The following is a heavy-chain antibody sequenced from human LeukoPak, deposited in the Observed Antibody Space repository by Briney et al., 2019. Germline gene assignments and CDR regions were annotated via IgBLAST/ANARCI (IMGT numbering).Heavy chain of an antibody. J-gene: IGHJ5*02. CDR3: AKDHHNWNYHWFDP. Sequence: PGGSLRPSCAASGFTFSSYAMSWVRQAPGKGLEWVSSIVWSGGSTYYADSGKGRFTTSRDNSKNTLYLQMNSLRAEDTAVYYCAKDHHNWNYHWFDPWGQGTLVTVSS. D-gene: IGHD1-7*01. CDR1: GFTFSSYA. CDR2: IVWSGGST. V-gene: IGHV3-23*01.